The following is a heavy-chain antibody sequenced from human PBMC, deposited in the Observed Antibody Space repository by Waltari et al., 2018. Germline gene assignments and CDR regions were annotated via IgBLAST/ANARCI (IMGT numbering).Heavy chain of an antibody. CDR1: GFTVTNNY. Sequence: EVQLVESGGGLVQPGGSLRLSCATSGFTVTNNYMTWVRQAPGKGLECVSVIYTGGSTYYADSVKGRFTISRDNPKNMVYLQMNSLRAEDTAVYFCVRGISSQRLDSWGQGTLVTVSS. CDR2: IYTGGST. CDR3: VRGISSQRLDS. D-gene: IGHD3-3*02. J-gene: IGHJ4*02. V-gene: IGHV3-66*01.